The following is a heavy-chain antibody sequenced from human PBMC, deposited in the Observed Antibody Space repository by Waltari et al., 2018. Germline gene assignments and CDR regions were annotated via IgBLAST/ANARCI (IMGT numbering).Heavy chain of an antibody. D-gene: IGHD2-21*02. CDR1: GFTFSSYS. Sequence: EVQLVESGGGLVKPGGSLRLSCAASGFTFSSYSMNWVRQAPGKGLEWVSSISSSSSYIYYADSVKGRFTISRDNAKNSLYLQMNSLRAEDTAVYYCARGLTWPDPPIDYWGQGTLVTVSS. CDR3: ARGLTWPDPPIDY. CDR2: ISSSSSYI. V-gene: IGHV3-21*01. J-gene: IGHJ4*02.